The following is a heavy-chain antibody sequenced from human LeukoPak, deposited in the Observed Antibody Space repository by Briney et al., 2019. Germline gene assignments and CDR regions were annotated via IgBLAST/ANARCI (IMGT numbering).Heavy chain of an antibody. CDR3: ARDRPGCSGGTCYILSYNWFDP. CDR2: ISGSAHDV. D-gene: IGHD2-15*01. V-gene: IGHV3-11*06. J-gene: IGHJ5*02. Sequence: GGSLRLSCAASGFTFSDYYMTWIRQAPGKGLELLSYISGSAHDVNYIDSVRGRFTISRDNAKNSLFLQMNSLRVEDTAVYYCARDRPGCSGGTCYILSYNWFDPWGQGTLVTVSS. CDR1: GFTFSDYY.